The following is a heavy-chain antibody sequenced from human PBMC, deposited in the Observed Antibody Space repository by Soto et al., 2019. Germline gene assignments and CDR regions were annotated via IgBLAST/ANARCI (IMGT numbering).Heavy chain of an antibody. Sequence: GGSLRLSCAASGFTFSSYSMNWVRQAPGKGLEWVSYISSSSSTIYYAASVKGRFTISRDNAKNSLYLQMNSLRDEDTAVYYCAKSVRYYFDSWGQGTLVTVSS. V-gene: IGHV3-48*02. CDR2: ISSSSSTI. D-gene: IGHD3-22*01. J-gene: IGHJ4*02. CDR1: GFTFSSYS. CDR3: AKSVRYYFDS.